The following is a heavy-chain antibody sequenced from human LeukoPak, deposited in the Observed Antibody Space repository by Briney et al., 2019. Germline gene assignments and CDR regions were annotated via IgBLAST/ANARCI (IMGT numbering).Heavy chain of an antibody. J-gene: IGHJ5*02. Sequence: GGSLRLSCAASGFTFSRYWMSWVRQAPGKGLEWVANIKKDGREKYYVDSVEGRFTISRDNAENSLYLQMNSLRVEDMAVYYCAREVYGDSMPGIGWFDPWGQGTLVTVSS. CDR1: GFTFSRYW. D-gene: IGHD4-17*01. V-gene: IGHV3-7*01. CDR2: IKKDGREK. CDR3: AREVYGDSMPGIGWFDP.